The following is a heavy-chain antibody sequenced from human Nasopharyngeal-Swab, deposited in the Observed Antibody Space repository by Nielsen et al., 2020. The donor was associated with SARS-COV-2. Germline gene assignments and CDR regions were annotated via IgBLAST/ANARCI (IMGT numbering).Heavy chain of an antibody. CDR1: GFTFSSYG. Sequence: GESLKISCAASGFTFSSYGMSWDRQAPGKGLEWVSTISGSAGSTYDAEYVKGRFTISRDNYKNTLYLQMNSLRAEDRAVYYCARVQTRPKAWSPSGYNYYMDVWGKGTTVTVSS. CDR3: ARVQTRPKAWSPSGYNYYMDV. J-gene: IGHJ6*03. CDR2: ISGSAGST. V-gene: IGHV3-23*01. D-gene: IGHD1-1*01.